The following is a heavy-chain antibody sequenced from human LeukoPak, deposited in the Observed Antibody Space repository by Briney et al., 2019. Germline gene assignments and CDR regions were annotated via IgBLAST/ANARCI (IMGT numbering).Heavy chain of an antibody. D-gene: IGHD1-26*01. CDR3: ARYSGNYRAFDI. CDR1: GFTFSSYW. V-gene: IGHV3-7*05. CDR2: IKQDGSEK. Sequence: PGGSLRLSCAASGFTFSSYWMSWVRQAPGKGLEWLANIKQDGSEKYYVDSVKGRFTISRDNPENSLYLQMNSLRAEDTAVYYCARYSGNYRAFDIWGQGTMVTVSS. J-gene: IGHJ3*02.